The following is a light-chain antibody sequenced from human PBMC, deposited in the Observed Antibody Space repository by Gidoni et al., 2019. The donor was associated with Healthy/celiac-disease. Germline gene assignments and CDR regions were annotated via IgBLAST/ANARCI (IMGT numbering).Light chain of an antibody. CDR2: VNS. V-gene: IGLV1-40*01. J-gene: IGLJ2*01. CDR3: QSYDSSLSGHVV. CDR1: SSNIGAGYD. Sequence: QSVLTQPPSVSGAPGQRLTISCTGSSSNIGAGYDLHWYQQLPGTAPKLLIYVNSNRPSGVPDRFSGSKSGTSASLAITGLQAEDEADYYGQSYDSSLSGHVVFGGGTKLTVL.